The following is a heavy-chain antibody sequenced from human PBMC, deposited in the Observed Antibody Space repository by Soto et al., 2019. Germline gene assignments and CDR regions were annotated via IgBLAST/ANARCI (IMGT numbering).Heavy chain of an antibody. V-gene: IGHV4-30-2*01. CDR3: ARDSGIGWFDP. J-gene: IGHJ5*02. CDR2: IYHSGST. D-gene: IGHD3-10*01. CDR1: GVSISSGAYS. Sequence: PSETLSLTCAVSGVSISSGAYSWRWIRQPPGKGLEWIGYIYHSGSTYYNPSLKSRVTISVDRSKNQFSLKLTSVTAADTAVYYCARDSGIGWFDPWGQGTLVTVSS.